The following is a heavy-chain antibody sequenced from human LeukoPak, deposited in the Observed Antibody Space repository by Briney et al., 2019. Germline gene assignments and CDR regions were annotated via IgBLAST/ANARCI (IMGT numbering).Heavy chain of an antibody. J-gene: IGHJ5*02. CDR1: GYTFTSYG. Sequence: GASVKVSCKASGYTFTSYGISWVRQAPGQGLEWMGWISAYNGNTIYAQKFQGRVTMTEDTSTDTAYMELSSLRSEDTAVYYCATAGYCSGGSCYEDWFDPWGQGTLVTVSS. V-gene: IGHV1-18*01. CDR2: ISAYNGNT. D-gene: IGHD2-15*01. CDR3: ATAGYCSGGSCYEDWFDP.